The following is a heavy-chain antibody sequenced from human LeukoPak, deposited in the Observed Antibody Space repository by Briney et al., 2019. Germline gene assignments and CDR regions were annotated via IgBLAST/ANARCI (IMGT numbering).Heavy chain of an antibody. V-gene: IGHV3-23*01. CDR1: GFTFSSYA. CDR2: ISGSGGST. CDR3: ARGGGIDY. Sequence: GGSLRLSCAASGFTFSSYAMSWVRQAPGKGPEWVAGISGSGGSTYYADSVQGRFTISRDNSKNTLYLQMNSLRAEDTAVYYCARGGGIDYWGQGTLVTVSS. J-gene: IGHJ4*02.